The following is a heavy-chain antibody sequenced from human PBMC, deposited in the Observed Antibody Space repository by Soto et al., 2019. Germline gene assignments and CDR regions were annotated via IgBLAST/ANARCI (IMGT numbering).Heavy chain of an antibody. J-gene: IGHJ4*02. D-gene: IGHD6-6*01. V-gene: IGHV1-69*01. CDR3: GRGSSLPKVEY. Sequence: QVQLVQSGSEVKKPGSSVRVSCKASGGSVSNSAISWLRQAPGQGLEWMGGIIPIFGPAIYARKFQGRFTISADESTGTAYMELTNVRSDDTAVYYCGRGSSLPKVEYWGQGTLVTVPS. CDR2: IIPIFGPA. CDR1: GGSVSNSA.